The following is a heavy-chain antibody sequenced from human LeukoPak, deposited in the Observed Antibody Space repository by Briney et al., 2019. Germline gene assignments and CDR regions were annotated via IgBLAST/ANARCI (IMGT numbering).Heavy chain of an antibody. J-gene: IGHJ3*02. CDR3: AINHYGSNSDIFDI. D-gene: IGHD3-10*01. CDR1: GFTFSSNG. V-gene: IGHV3-33*01. Sequence: GGSLRLSCAGSGFTFSSNGMHWVRQAPGKGLEWVAVIWADGTHEDYIDSVKGRFTISRDNSKNTLYLQMNSLRADDTAVYYCAINHYGSNSDIFDIWGQGTMVTVSS. CDR2: IWADGTHE.